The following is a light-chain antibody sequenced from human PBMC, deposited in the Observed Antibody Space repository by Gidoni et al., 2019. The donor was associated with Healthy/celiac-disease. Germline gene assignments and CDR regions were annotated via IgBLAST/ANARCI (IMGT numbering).Light chain of an antibody. V-gene: IGKV3-20*01. J-gene: IGKJ2*01. CDR2: GAS. Sequence: QSPGTLSLSPGERATLSCRASQSVSSSYLAWYQQKPGQAPRLLIYGASSRATGIPDRFSGSGSGTDFTLTISRLEPEDFAVYYCQQYGSSPQTFGQGTKLEIK. CDR3: QQYGSSPQT. CDR1: QSVSSSY.